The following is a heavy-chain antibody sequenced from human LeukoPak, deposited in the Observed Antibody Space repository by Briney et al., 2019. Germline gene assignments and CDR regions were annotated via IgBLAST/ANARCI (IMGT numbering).Heavy chain of an antibody. CDR2: IIPIFGTA. J-gene: IGHJ6*03. V-gene: IGHV1-69*05. D-gene: IGHD2-2*01. CDR3: ARAVVPAFPDAYYYYMDV. Sequence: ASVKVSCKASGGTFSSYAISWVRQAPGQGLEWMGGIIPIFGTANYAQKFQGRVTITTDESTSTAYMELRSLRSDDTAVYYCARAVVPAFPDAYYYYMDVWGKGTTVTVSS. CDR1: GGTFSSYA.